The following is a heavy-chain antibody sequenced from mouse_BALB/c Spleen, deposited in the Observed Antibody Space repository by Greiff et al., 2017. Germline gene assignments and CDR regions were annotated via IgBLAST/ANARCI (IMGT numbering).Heavy chain of an antibody. D-gene: IGHD2-14*01. Sequence: VQLQQSGAELVRPGALVKLSCKASGFNITDYYMHWVKQRPEQGLEWIRWIDPENGNTIYDPKFQGKASITADTSSNTAYLQLSSLTSEDTAVYYCARGTHYAMDYWGQGTSVTVSS. V-gene: IGHV14-1*02. CDR3: ARGTHYAMDY. CDR1: GFNITDYY. J-gene: IGHJ4*01. CDR2: IDPENGNT.